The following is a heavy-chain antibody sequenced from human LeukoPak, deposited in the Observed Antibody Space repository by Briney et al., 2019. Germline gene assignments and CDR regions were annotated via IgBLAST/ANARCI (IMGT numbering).Heavy chain of an antibody. CDR3: AKDRNYHGSGRGEDY. J-gene: IGHJ4*02. V-gene: IGHV3-23*01. CDR2: ISGSGANT. Sequence: GGSLRLSCAASGFTYSNYAISWVRQAPGKGLEWVSSISGSGANTYYADSVKGRFTVPRDNSKNMLYLQMNSLRIDDTAVYYCAKDRNYHGSGRGEDYWGQGTLVTVSS. D-gene: IGHD3-10*01. CDR1: GFTYSNYA.